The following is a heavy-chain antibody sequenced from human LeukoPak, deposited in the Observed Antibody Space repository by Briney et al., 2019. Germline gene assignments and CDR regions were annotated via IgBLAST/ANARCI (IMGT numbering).Heavy chain of an antibody. Sequence: ASVKVSCTASGYTFTGYYIHWVRQAPGQGLEWMGWINPKNAGTNYAQKFQGRVTMTRDTSTGTAYMELSRLRSDDSAVYYCARTLYIAAAPGGFDYWGQGTLVAVSS. J-gene: IGHJ4*02. CDR3: ARTLYIAAAPGGFDY. CDR1: GYTFTGYY. D-gene: IGHD6-13*01. V-gene: IGHV1-2*02. CDR2: INPKNAGT.